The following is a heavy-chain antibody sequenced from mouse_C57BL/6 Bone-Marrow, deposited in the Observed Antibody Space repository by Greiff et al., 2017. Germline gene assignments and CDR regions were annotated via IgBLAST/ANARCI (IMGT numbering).Heavy chain of an antibody. CDR1: GYTFTSYW. CDR2: IDPSDSYT. J-gene: IGHJ3*01. CDR3: ANLLAY. Sequence: QVQLQQSGAELVMPGASVKLSCKASGYTFTSYWMHWVKQRPGQGLEWIGEIDPSDSYTNYNQKFKGKSTLTVDKSSSTAYMQLSSLTSEDSAVYYCANLLAYWGQGTLDTVSA. V-gene: IGHV1-69*01.